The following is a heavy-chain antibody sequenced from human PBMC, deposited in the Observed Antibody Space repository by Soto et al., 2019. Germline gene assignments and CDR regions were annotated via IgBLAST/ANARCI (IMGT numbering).Heavy chain of an antibody. CDR3: VRSGHTPNLSDY. Sequence: PGGSLRLSCAASGFPFSDHYMSLIRQAPGKGLEWIGYSSNSGSFTRYADSVKGRFSISRDNAKNSLYLQINSLRGDDTAIYYCVRSGHTPNLSDYWGKG. CDR2: SSNSGSFT. J-gene: IGHJ4*02. D-gene: IGHD3-10*01. CDR1: GFPFSDHY. V-gene: IGHV3-11*06.